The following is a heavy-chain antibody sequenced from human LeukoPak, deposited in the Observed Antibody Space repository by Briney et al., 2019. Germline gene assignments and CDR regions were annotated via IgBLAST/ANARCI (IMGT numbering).Heavy chain of an antibody. Sequence: SVKVSCKASVGTSNSHAISWGRQAPGQSLEWMGRIIPNLGTTNRAQNFQDRVTLTADKSTNTAYMELTSLTSDDTAVYYCATTNDGGGYQWGDFFDFWGQGTLVTVSS. CDR2: IIPNLGTT. V-gene: IGHV1-69*04. D-gene: IGHD3-22*01. CDR3: ATTNDGGGYQWGDFFDF. CDR1: VGTSNSHA. J-gene: IGHJ4*02.